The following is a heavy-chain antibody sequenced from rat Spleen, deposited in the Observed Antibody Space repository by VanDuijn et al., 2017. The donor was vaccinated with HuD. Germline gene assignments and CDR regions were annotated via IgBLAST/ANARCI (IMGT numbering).Heavy chain of an antibody. Sequence: QVQLKESGPGLMQPSETLSLTCTVSGFSLTSNSVHWVRQPPGKGLEWMGGIWGDGSTDYNSALKSRLSISRDTSKSQVFLKMNSLQTDDTAIYFCTSQDYWGQGVMVTVSS. CDR2: IWGDGST. V-gene: IGHV2-1*01. CDR1: GFSLTSNS. J-gene: IGHJ2*01. CDR3: TSQDY.